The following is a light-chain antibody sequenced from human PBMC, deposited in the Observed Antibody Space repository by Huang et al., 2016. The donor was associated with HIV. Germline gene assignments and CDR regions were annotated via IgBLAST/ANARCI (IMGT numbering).Light chain of an antibody. CDR3: HQYDSSHT. CDR2: GAS. Sequence: IVLTQFPGTLYLSPGDRATLSCRASQSVGNNFLAGYQQKPGQAPRLLIYGASSRDTGIPDRFSGSGSGTDFTLTISRLEPEDFALYYCHQYDSSHTFGGGTKVEMK. V-gene: IGKV3-20*01. J-gene: IGKJ4*01. CDR1: QSVGNNF.